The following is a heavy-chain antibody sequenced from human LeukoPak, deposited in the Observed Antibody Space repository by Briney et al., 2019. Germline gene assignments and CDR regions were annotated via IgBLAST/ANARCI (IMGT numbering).Heavy chain of an antibody. J-gene: IGHJ4*02. CDR1: GFTFSSYS. V-gene: IGHV3-21*01. Sequence: GGSLRLSCAASGFTFSSYSMNWVRQAPGKGLEWVSSISSSSSYIYYADSVKGRFTISRDNAKNSLYLQMNSLRAEDTAVYYCARGEAFIVGATNYWGQGTLVTVSS. CDR2: ISSSSSYI. CDR3: ARGEAFIVGATNY. D-gene: IGHD1-26*01.